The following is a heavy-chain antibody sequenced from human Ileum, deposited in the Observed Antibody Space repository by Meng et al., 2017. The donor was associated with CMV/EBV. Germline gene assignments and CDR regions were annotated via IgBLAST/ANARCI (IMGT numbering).Heavy chain of an antibody. CDR1: GYSFTTYR. J-gene: IGHJ5*02. CDR2: IYPANSET. V-gene: IGHV5-51*01. CDR3: ARLRVSHSRPAGLSS. D-gene: IGHD2/OR15-2a*01. Sequence: GESLKISCKASGYSFTTYRMAWVRQAPGKGPEWMGIIYPANSETTYRPSYEGQVTMSVDKSINTAYLQWSSLKASDRAMYYCARLRVSHSRPAGLSSWGQGTLVTVSS.